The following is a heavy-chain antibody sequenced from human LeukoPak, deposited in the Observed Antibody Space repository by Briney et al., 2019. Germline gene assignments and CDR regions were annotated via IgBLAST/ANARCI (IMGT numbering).Heavy chain of an antibody. CDR1: GGSISSSSYY. J-gene: IGHJ4*02. CDR2: IYYSGST. CDR3: ARVNKGGNWEWAFGY. Sequence: SETLSLTCTVSGGSISSSSYYWSWIRQPPGKGLEWIGYIYYSGSTNYNPSLKSRVTISVDTSKNQFSLKLSSVTAADTAVYYCARVNKGGNWEWAFGYWGQGTLVTVSS. V-gene: IGHV4-61*01. D-gene: IGHD4-23*01.